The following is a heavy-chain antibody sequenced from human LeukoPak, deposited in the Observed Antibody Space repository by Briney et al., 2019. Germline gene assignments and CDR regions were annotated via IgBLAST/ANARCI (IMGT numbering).Heavy chain of an antibody. Sequence: PGGSLRLSCTASGFTFNSYAMHWVRQAPGKGLEWVAKISYDGINEDYADSVKGRFTISRENSKETLFLQMNSLRAEDSAVYYCVKEPGVEWLLLPTYFDYWGQGVLVTVSS. CDR2: ISYDGINE. V-gene: IGHV3-30*18. J-gene: IGHJ4*02. CDR3: VKEPGVEWLLLPTYFDY. D-gene: IGHD5-12*01. CDR1: GFTFNSYA.